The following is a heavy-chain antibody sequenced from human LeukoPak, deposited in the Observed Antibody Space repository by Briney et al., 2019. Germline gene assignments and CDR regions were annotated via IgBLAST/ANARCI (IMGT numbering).Heavy chain of an antibody. V-gene: IGHV1-2*02. D-gene: IGHD6-6*01. CDR3: ATSIAARHSAFDI. Sequence: GASVKVSCKASGYTFTGYYMHWVRQAPGQGLEWMGWINPNSGGTNYAQKFQGRVTMTRDTSISTAYMELSRLRSDDTAVYYCATSIAARHSAFDIWGQGTMVTVSS. J-gene: IGHJ3*02. CDR1: GYTFTGYY. CDR2: INPNSGGT.